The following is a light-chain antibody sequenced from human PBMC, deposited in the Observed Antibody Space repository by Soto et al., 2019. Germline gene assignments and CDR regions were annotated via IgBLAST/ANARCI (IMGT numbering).Light chain of an antibody. CDR3: QQRYAWPPIT. V-gene: IGKV3-11*01. CDR2: DAS. CDR1: RRVRIY. Sequence: EIVLTQSPATLSLSPGERATLSCRASRRVRIYLAWYQQKPGQAPRLLIYDASNRAAGIPARFSGSGSETDFTLTISNLEPEDFAVYYCQQRYAWPPITFGQGTRLEIK. J-gene: IGKJ5*01.